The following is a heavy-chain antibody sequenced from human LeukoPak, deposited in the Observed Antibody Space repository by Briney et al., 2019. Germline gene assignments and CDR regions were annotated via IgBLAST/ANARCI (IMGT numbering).Heavy chain of an antibody. CDR3: ARDFGRGVVAERNFDY. V-gene: IGHV3-7*01. J-gene: IGHJ4*02. CDR1: GFTFSSYW. D-gene: IGHD2-15*01. CDR2: IKQDGSEK. Sequence: PGGSLRLSCAASGFTFSSYWMSWVRQAPGKGLEWVANIKQDGSEKYYVDSVKGRFAISRDNAKNSLYLQMNSLRAEDTAVYYCARDFGRGVVAERNFDYWGQGTLVTVSS.